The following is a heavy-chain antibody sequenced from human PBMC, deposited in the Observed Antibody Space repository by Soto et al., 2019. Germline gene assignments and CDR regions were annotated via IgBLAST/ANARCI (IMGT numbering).Heavy chain of an antibody. CDR3: AHRQSYYYDSSGYYPYFDY. D-gene: IGHD3-22*01. V-gene: IGHV2-5*02. CDR2: IYWDDDK. Sequence: QITLKESGPTLVKPTQTITLTCTFSGFSLSTGGVGVGWIRQPPGKALEWIALIYWDDDKRYSPSLKSRLTITKDTAKNQVVLTMTNMDPVDTATYSCAHRQSYYYDSSGYYPYFDYWGQGTLGHRLL. J-gene: IGHJ4*02. CDR1: GFSLSTGGVG.